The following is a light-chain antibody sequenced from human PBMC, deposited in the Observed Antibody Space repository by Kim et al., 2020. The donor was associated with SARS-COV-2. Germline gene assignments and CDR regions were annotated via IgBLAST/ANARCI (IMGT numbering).Light chain of an antibody. CDR2: LGS. Sequence: GPASNDCRSSQSLLHSNGYNYLDWYLQKPGPSPQLLIYLGSNRASGVPDRFSGSGSGTDFTLKVSRVEAEDVGVYYCMQVLQPPYTFGQGTKLEI. J-gene: IGKJ2*01. CDR1: QSLLHSNGYNY. V-gene: IGKV2-28*01. CDR3: MQVLQPPYT.